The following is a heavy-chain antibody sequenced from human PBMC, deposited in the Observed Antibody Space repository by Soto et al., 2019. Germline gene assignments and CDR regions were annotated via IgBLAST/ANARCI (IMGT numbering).Heavy chain of an antibody. CDR1: GGSISSGGYY. J-gene: IGHJ4*02. D-gene: IGHD3-10*01. Sequence: PSETLSLTCTVSGGSISSGGYYWSWIRQHPGKGLEWIGYIYYSGSTYYNPSLKSRVTISVDTSKNQFSLKLSSVTAADTAVYYCAREXGDYYGSGSYYKGPFDYWGQGTLVTVSS. CDR2: IYYSGST. CDR3: AREXGDYYGSGSYYKGPFDY. V-gene: IGHV4-31*03.